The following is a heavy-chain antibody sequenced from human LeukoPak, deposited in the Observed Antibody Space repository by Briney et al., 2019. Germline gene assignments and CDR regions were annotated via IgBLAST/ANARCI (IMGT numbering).Heavy chain of an antibody. Sequence: PSETLSLTCTVSGGSISSSSYYWGWIRQPPGKGLEWIGSIYYSGSTYYNPSLKSRVTISVDTSKYQFSLKLSSVTAADTAVYYCARVSYYYDSSGYYGMDVWGQGTTVTVSS. J-gene: IGHJ6*02. D-gene: IGHD3-22*01. CDR3: ARVSYYYDSSGYYGMDV. CDR2: IYYSGST. CDR1: GGSISSSSYY. V-gene: IGHV4-39*07.